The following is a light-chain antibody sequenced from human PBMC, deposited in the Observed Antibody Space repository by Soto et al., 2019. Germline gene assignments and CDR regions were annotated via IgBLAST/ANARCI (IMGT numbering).Light chain of an antibody. CDR3: QQYNDWPLIT. Sequence: EIVMTQSPATLSLSPGERATLSCRASQGVSSYLAWYQQKPGQAPRLLIYGASTRATDIPARFSGSGSGTEFTLTITSLQSEDFAGYYCQQYNDWPLITFGQGTRLEIK. V-gene: IGKV3-15*01. CDR1: QGVSSY. CDR2: GAS. J-gene: IGKJ5*01.